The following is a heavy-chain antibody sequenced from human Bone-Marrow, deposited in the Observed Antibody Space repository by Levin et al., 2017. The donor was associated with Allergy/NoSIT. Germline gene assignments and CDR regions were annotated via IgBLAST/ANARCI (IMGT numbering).Heavy chain of an antibody. V-gene: IGHV1-69*06. CDR2: IIPIFGTA. CDR1: GGTFSSYA. CDR3: ARARGDCSSTSCYSPSAGYYGMDG. Sequence: SVKVSCKASGGTFSSYAISWVRQAPGQGLEWMGGIIPIFGTANYAQKFQGRVTITADKSTSTAYMELSSLRSEDTAVYYCARARGDCSSTSCYSPSAGYYGMDGWGQGTTVTVSS. D-gene: IGHD2-2*01. J-gene: IGHJ6*02.